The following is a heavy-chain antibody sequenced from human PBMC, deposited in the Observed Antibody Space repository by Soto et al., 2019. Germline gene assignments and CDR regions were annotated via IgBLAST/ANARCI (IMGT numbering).Heavy chain of an antibody. CDR2: ISYDGSNK. J-gene: IGHJ4*02. D-gene: IGHD6-19*01. CDR1: GFTFSSYA. Sequence: GGSLRLSCAASGFTFSSYAMHWVRQAPGKGLEWVAGISYDGSNKYYADSVKGRFTISRDNSKNTLYLQMNSLRAEDTVVYYCARGYSSGWFDYWGQGTLVTVSS. CDR3: ARGYSSGWFDY. V-gene: IGHV3-30-3*01.